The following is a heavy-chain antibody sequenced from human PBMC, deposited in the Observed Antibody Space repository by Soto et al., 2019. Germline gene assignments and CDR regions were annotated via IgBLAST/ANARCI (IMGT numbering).Heavy chain of an antibody. CDR1: GYSFISFA. V-gene: IGHV1-3*01. J-gene: IGHJ5*02. CDR2: INGGAGDT. CDR3: ARSPSRWAAETQIDP. D-gene: IGHD6-13*01. Sequence: GASVKVSCKASGYSFISFAIHWVRQAPGQRPEWMGWINGGAGDTRYSVNFQGRVTFTRDAAANAAFMDLSSLTSADTGVYYCARSPSRWAAETQIDPWGQGTLVTVSS.